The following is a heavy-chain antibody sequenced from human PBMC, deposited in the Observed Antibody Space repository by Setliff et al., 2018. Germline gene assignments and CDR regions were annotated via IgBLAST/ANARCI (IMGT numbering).Heavy chain of an antibody. V-gene: IGHV1-18*01. Sequence: ASVKVSCKASGYTFTSYGVGWVRQAPGQGLEWMGWISTYTANTKYAQRFQGRVTMTTDTSTSTAYMELRSLRSDDTAVYFCARGYYDSYARYYVVGDYWGQGTPVTVSS. CDR3: ARGYYDSYARYYVVGDY. D-gene: IGHD3-22*01. CDR1: GYTFTSYG. CDR2: ISTYTANT. J-gene: IGHJ4*02.